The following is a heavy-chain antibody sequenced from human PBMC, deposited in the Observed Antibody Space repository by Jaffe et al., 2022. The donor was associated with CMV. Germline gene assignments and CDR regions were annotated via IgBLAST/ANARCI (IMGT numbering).Heavy chain of an antibody. CDR3: TAWFEDLRMEV. J-gene: IGHJ6*03. V-gene: IGHV3-73*01. CDR1: GFTVSGAG. D-gene: IGHD3-10*01. Sequence: EVQVVESGGGLVQPGGSLKLSCAASGFTVSGAGMSWVRQASGKGLEWLGPIGGNANTVHAESVKGRFTISRDDSKNTAFLQMNSLEIEDTAVYYCTAWFEDLRMEVWGKGTTVIVSS. CDR2: IGGNANT.